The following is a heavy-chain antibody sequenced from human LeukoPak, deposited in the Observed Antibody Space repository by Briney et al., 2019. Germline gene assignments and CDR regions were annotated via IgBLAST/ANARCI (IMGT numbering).Heavy chain of an antibody. CDR2: IYHSGST. D-gene: IGHD2-15*01. J-gene: IGHJ5*02. Sequence: SETLSLTCGVSGGSISSSNWWSWVRRPPGKGLEWIGEIYHSGSTNYSPSLKSRVTISVDKSKNQFSLKLSSVTAADTAVYYCVRKQLGYCSGGSCNWFDPWGQGTLVTVSS. CDR1: GGSISSSNW. CDR3: VRKQLGYCSGGSCNWFDP. V-gene: IGHV4-4*02.